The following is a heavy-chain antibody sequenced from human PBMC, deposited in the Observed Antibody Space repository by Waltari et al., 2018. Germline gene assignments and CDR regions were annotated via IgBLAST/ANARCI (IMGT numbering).Heavy chain of an antibody. V-gene: IGHV3-30*04. CDR3: ARAESDSSSFFDY. J-gene: IGHJ4*02. Sequence: QVQLVESGGGVVQPGRSLRLSCAASGFTFSSYAMHWVRQAPGKGRELLAVISYDGRNKSYADSGKGRFTISRDNSKNTLYLQMNSLRAEDTAVYYCARAESDSSSFFDYWGQGTLVTVSS. D-gene: IGHD6-6*01. CDR1: GFTFSSYA. CDR2: ISYDGRNK.